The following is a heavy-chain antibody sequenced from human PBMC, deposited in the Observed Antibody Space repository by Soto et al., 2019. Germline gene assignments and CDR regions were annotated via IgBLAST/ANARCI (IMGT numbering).Heavy chain of an antibody. CDR3: ARDLRVFDY. J-gene: IGHJ4*02. D-gene: IGHD3-16*01. CDR2: IKQDGSEK. CDR1: GFTFSSYW. Sequence: GESLKISCAASGFTFSSYWMSWVRQAPGKGLEWVANIKQDGSEKYYVDSVKGRFTISRDNAKNSLYLQMNSLRAEDTAVYYCARDLRVFDYWGQGTLVTVSS. V-gene: IGHV3-7*01.